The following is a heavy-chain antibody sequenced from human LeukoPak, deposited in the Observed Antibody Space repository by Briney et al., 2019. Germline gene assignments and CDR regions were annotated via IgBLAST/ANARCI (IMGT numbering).Heavy chain of an antibody. V-gene: IGHV3-21*01. D-gene: IGHD3-10*01. CDR2: ISSSSSYI. CDR3: ARVTMVRGVDY. CDR1: GFTFSSYW. Sequence: GGSLRLSCAASGFTFSSYWMSWVRQAPGKGLEWVSSISSSSSYIYYADSVKGRFTISRDNAKNSLYLQMNSLRAEDTAVYYCARVTMVRGVDYWGQGTLVTVSS. J-gene: IGHJ4*02.